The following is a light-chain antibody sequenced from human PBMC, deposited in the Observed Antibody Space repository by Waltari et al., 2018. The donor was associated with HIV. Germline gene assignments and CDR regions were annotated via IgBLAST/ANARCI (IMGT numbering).Light chain of an antibody. CDR3: GTWDSSLSVWV. CDR2: DND. Sequence: QSVLTQPPSVSAAPGQTVTISCPGSTSTIGNNNLSSYLQLPGTAPKLLIYDNDKPPSGIPDRFSGSKSGTSATLGITGLQTGDEADYYCGTWDSSLSVWVFGGGTKLTVL. J-gene: IGLJ3*02. CDR1: TSTIGNNN. V-gene: IGLV1-51*01.